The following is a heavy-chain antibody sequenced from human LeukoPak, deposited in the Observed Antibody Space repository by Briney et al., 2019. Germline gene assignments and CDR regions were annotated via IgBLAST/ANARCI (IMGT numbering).Heavy chain of an antibody. CDR2: ISYDGSNK. J-gene: IGHJ6*02. CDR3: ARDGGMDV. Sequence: GRSLRLSCAASGFTFSSYAMHWVRQAPGKGLEWVAVISYDGSNKYYADSVKGRFTISRDNSKNTLYLQMNSLRAEDTAVYYCARDGGMDVWGQGTTVTVSS. CDR1: GFTFSSYA. V-gene: IGHV3-30-3*01.